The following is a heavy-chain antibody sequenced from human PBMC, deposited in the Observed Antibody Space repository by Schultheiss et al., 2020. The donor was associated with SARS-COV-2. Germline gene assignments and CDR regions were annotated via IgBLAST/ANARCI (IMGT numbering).Heavy chain of an antibody. J-gene: IGHJ1*01. CDR1: GGSFSGYY. Sequence: SETLSLTCAVYGGSFSGYYWSWIRQPAGKGLEWIGKIHHSGSTNYNPSLKSRVTISVDTSKNQFSLKLSSVTAADTAVYYCAVTLRADRSGSAEYFQHWGQGTLVTVSS. CDR2: IHHSGST. D-gene: IGHD2-15*01. V-gene: IGHV4-34*01. CDR3: AVTLRADRSGSAEYFQH.